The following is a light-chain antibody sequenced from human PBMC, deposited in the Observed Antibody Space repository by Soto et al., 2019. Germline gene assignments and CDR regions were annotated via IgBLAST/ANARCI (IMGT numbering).Light chain of an antibody. CDR3: SSYVGSNNFPYV. CDR1: SSDVGGYNY. V-gene: IGLV2-8*01. Sequence: QSALAQPPSASGSPGQSVTISCTGTSSDVGGYNYVSWYQHHPGKAPKLIIYEVDERPSGVPDRFSGSKSGNTASLTVSGLQAEDEADYYCSSYVGSNNFPYVF. CDR2: EVD. J-gene: IGLJ1*01.